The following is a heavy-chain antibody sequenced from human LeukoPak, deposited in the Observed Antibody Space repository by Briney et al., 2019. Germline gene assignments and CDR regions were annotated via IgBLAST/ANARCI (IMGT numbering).Heavy chain of an antibody. Sequence: ASVKVSCKASGYTFTSYGISWVRQAPGQGLEWMGIINPSGGSTSYAQKFQGRLTMTRDTSTSTVYMELSSLRSEDTAVYYCARGTDYQLPLLDCWGQGTLVTVSS. CDR2: INPSGGST. D-gene: IGHD2-2*01. CDR1: GYTFTSYG. J-gene: IGHJ4*02. V-gene: IGHV1-46*01. CDR3: ARGTDYQLPLLDC.